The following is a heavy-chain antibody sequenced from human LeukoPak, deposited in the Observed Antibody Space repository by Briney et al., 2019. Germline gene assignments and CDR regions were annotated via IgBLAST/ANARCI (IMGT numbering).Heavy chain of an antibody. J-gene: IGHJ4*02. CDR1: GFTFSSYS. CDR3: ARAYSSGWYGDY. V-gene: IGHV3-21*01. Sequence: GGSLRLSCAASGFTFSSYSMNWVRQAPGKGLEWVSSISNSSSYIYYADSVKGRFTISRDNAKNSLYLQMNSLRAEDTAVYYCARAYSSGWYGDYWGQGTLVTVSS. D-gene: IGHD6-19*01. CDR2: ISNSSSYI.